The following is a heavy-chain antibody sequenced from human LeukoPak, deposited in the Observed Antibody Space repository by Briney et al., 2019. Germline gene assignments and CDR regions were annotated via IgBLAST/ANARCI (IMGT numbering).Heavy chain of an antibody. V-gene: IGHV1-69*13. Sequence: SVKVSCKASGGTFSSYAISWVRQAPGQGLEWMGRIIPIFGTANYAQKFQGRVTITADESTSTAYMELSSLRSEDTAVYYCAREEHYYDSSGYRYDYWGQGTLVTVSS. CDR3: AREEHYYDSSGYRYDY. CDR2: IIPIFGTA. D-gene: IGHD3-22*01. J-gene: IGHJ4*02. CDR1: GGTFSSYA.